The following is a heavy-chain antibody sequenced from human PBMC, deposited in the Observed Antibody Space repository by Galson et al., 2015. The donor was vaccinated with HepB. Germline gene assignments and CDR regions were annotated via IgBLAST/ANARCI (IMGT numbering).Heavy chain of an antibody. J-gene: IGHJ4*02. D-gene: IGHD3-10*01. CDR2: INSDGSST. V-gene: IGHV3-74*01. Sequence: SLRLSCAASGFTFSSYWMHWVRQAPGKGLVWVSRINSDGSSTSYADSVKGRFTISRDNAKNTLYLQMNSLRAEDTAVYYCARDPSTYYYGSGSYLDYWGQGTLVTVSS. CDR1: GFTFSSYW. CDR3: ARDPSTYYYGSGSYLDY.